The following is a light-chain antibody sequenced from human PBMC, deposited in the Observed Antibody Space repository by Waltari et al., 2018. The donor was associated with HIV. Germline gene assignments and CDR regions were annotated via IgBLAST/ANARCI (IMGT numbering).Light chain of an antibody. J-gene: IGLJ1*01. CDR3: SSYRNSTFYV. CDR1: TSDVGGYNY. CDR2: DVS. Sequence: SCTGTTSDVGGYNYVSWYQQHPGKAPRVIIYDVSNRPSGVSDRFSGSKSGNTASLTISGLQAEDEGDYFCSSYRNSTFYVFGNGTKVTVL. V-gene: IGLV2-14*03.